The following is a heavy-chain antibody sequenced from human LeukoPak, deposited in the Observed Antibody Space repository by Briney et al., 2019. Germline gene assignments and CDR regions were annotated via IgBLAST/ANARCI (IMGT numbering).Heavy chain of an antibody. D-gene: IGHD6-13*01. CDR2: ISAYNGNT. CDR3: ARDRGSSWSFYYYYGMGV. V-gene: IGHV1-18*01. J-gene: IGHJ6*02. Sequence: ASVKVSCKASGYTFTSYGISWVRQAPGQGLEWMGWISAYNGNTNYAQKLQGRVTMTTDTSTSTAYMELRSLRSDDTAVYYCARDRGSSWSFYYYYGMGVWGQGTTVTVSS. CDR1: GYTFTSYG.